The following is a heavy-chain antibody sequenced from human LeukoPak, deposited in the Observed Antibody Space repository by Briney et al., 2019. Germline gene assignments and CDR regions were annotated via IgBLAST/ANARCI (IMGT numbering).Heavy chain of an antibody. J-gene: IGHJ3*02. CDR3: ARDYYDSSGHLAHDAFDI. CDR2: INHSRST. V-gene: IGHV4-34*01. CDR1: GGSFSGYY. D-gene: IGHD3-22*01. Sequence: SETLSLTCAVYGGSFSGYYWSWIRQPPGKGLEWIGEINHSRSTNYNPSLKSRVTISVDTSKNQFSLKLSSVTAADTAVYYCARDYYDSSGHLAHDAFDIWGQGTMVTVSS.